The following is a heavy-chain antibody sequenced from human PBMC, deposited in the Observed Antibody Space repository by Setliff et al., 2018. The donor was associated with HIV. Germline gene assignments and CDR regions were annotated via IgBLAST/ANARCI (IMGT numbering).Heavy chain of an antibody. Sequence: PSETLSLTCTVSGGSISSSSYYWGWIRQPPGKGLEWIGSIYHSGSTYYSPSLKSRVTISVDTSKNQFSLKLSSVTAADTAVYYCARTYYYDKSGEGYMDVWGKGTTVTVSS. D-gene: IGHD3-22*01. CDR1: GGSISSSSYY. CDR2: IYHSGST. CDR3: ARTYYYDKSGEGYMDV. J-gene: IGHJ6*03. V-gene: IGHV4-39*07.